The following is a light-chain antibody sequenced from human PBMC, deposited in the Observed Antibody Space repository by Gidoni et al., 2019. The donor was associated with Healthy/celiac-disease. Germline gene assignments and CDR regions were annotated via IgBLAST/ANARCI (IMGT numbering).Light chain of an antibody. CDR3: QQYNNWPPWT. V-gene: IGKV3-15*01. CDR1: QSVSSN. CDR2: GAS. J-gene: IGKJ1*01. Sequence: IVMTHSPATLSVSPGERATLSCTASQSVSSNLAWYQQKPGQAPRLLIYGASTRATGIPARFSGSGYGTEFTLTISSLQSEDFAVYYCQQYNNWPPWTFXQXTKVEIK.